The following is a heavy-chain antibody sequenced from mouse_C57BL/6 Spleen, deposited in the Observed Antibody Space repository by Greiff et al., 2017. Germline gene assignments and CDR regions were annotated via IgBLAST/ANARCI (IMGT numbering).Heavy chain of an antibody. CDR1: GFSLTSYG. CDR2: IWSGGST. CDR3: ARNDGSTTHWYFDV. Sequence: VQLQQSGPGLVQPSQSLSITCTVSGFSLTSYGVHWVRQSPGKGLEWLGVIWSGGSTDYNAAFISRLSISKDNSKSQVFFKMNSLQADDTAIYYCARNDGSTTHWYFDVWGTGTPVTVSS. V-gene: IGHV2-2*01. D-gene: IGHD1-1*01. J-gene: IGHJ1*03.